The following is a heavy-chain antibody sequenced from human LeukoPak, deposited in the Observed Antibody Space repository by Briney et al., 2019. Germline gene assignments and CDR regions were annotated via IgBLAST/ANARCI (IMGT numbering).Heavy chain of an antibody. Sequence: SETLSLTCSISGMSVSGTAFYWSWVRQPAGKGLEWIGRFYAPGNANYNPSLASRVSISMDTSKNEFSLRLSSVTAADMAVYFCTRGLVTDDCRMDVWGEGTAVTVSS. CDR3: TRGLVTDDCRMDV. CDR1: GMSVSGTAFY. V-gene: IGHV4-61*02. D-gene: IGHD2-21*02. CDR2: FYAPGNA. J-gene: IGHJ6*04.